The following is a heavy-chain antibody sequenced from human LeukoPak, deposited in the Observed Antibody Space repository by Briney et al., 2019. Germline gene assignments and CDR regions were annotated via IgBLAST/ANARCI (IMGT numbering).Heavy chain of an antibody. Sequence: WASVKVSCKASGYTFTNNHIHWVRQAPGQGLEWMGIINPSTGSTTYAQKFQDRVTMTTDMSTSTVHMELSSLRSEDTAVYHCARGLCSGGNCYPYFDSWGQGTLVTVSS. D-gene: IGHD2-15*01. CDR3: ARGLCSGGNCYPYFDS. V-gene: IGHV1-46*01. J-gene: IGHJ4*02. CDR1: GYTFTNNH. CDR2: INPSTGST.